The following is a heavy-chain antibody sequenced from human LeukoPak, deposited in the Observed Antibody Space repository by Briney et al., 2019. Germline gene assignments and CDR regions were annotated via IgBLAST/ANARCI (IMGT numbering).Heavy chain of an antibody. Sequence: GGSLRLSCAASGFTFTSYAVSWVRQAPGKGLEWVSSTSGNGGSTYYADSVKGRFTISRDNSKNTLYLQLNSLRAEDTAVYYCAKDLYYYGSGSYQDYWGQGTLVTVSS. CDR1: GFTFTSYA. CDR2: TSGNGGST. CDR3: AKDLYYYGSGSYQDY. J-gene: IGHJ4*02. V-gene: IGHV3-23*01. D-gene: IGHD3-10*01.